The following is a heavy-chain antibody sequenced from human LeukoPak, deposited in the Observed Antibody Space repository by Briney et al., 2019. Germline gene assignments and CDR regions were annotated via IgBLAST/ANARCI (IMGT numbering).Heavy chain of an antibody. CDR1: GGSSSSSSYY. Sequence: SETLSLTCTVSGGSSSSSSYYWGWIRQPPGKGLEWIGSIYYSRSTYYNPSLKSRVTISVDTSKNHFSPKLSSVTAADTAVYYCARQDSSSSSDYWGQGTLVTVSS. J-gene: IGHJ4*02. V-gene: IGHV4-39*01. CDR3: ARQDSSSSSDY. CDR2: IYYSRST. D-gene: IGHD6-6*01.